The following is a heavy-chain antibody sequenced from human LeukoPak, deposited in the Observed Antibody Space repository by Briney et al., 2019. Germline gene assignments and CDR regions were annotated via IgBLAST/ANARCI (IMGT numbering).Heavy chain of an antibody. D-gene: IGHD5-18*01. J-gene: IGHJ4*02. V-gene: IGHV3-20*04. CDR3: ATRSRGYSYGGFDY. CDR1: GFTFDDYG. Sequence: GGSLRLSCAASGFTFDDYGMSWVRQAPGKGLEWVSGINWNGGATGYADSVKGRFTISRDNAQNSLFLQMNSLRAEDTALYYCATRSRGYSYGGFDYWGQGTLVTVSS. CDR2: INWNGGAT.